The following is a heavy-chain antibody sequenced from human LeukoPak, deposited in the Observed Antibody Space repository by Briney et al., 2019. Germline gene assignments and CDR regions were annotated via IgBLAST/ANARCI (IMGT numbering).Heavy chain of an antibody. Sequence: PGRSLRLSCAASGFTFSSYGMHWVRQAPGKGLEWVAVISYDGSNKYYADSVKGRFTISRDNSKNTLYLQMNSLRAEDTAVYYCARVRLISSSPDYWGQGTLVTVSS. CDR1: GFTFSSYG. J-gene: IGHJ4*02. CDR2: ISYDGSNK. CDR3: ARVRLISSSPDY. V-gene: IGHV3-30*19. D-gene: IGHD6-6*01.